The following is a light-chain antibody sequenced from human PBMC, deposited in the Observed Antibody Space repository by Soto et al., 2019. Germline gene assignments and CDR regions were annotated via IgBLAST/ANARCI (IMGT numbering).Light chain of an antibody. V-gene: IGLV3-21*02. CDR1: NSGRKS. Sequence: SYELTQPPSVSVAPGQTARITCGGNNSGRKSVHWYQQKPGQAPVLVVYDDTDRPSGIPERFSGSNSVNTAALTISRVEAGDEADYYCQVWDSSSDHYVFGTGTKLTVL. J-gene: IGLJ1*01. CDR2: DDT. CDR3: QVWDSSSDHYV.